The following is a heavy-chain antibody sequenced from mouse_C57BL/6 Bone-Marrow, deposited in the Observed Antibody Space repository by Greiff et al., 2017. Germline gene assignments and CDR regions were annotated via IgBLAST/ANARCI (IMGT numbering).Heavy chain of an antibody. D-gene: IGHD1-1*01. CDR3: ASTITTVVATKAMDY. Sequence: VQLQQSGGDLVKPGGSLKLSCAASGFTFSSYGMSWVRQTPDKRLEWVATISSGGSYTYYPDSVKGRFTISRDNAKNTLYLQMSSLKSEDTAMYYCASTITTVVATKAMDYWGQGTSVTVSS. J-gene: IGHJ4*01. CDR2: ISSGGSYT. V-gene: IGHV5-6*01. CDR1: GFTFSSYG.